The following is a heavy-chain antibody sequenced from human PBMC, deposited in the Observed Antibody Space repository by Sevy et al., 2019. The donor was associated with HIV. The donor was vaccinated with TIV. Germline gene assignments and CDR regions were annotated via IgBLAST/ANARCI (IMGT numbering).Heavy chain of an antibody. Sequence: GGSLRLSCAASGFTFSNYWMHWVRRAPGKGLVWVSRISSDGTNTIYADSVKGRFTLSRDNAKNTLYLHMNSLTAGDTAMYYCARDMSTTVAFDIWGHGTMVTVSS. V-gene: IGHV3-74*01. D-gene: IGHD4-17*01. CDR3: ARDMSTTVAFDI. J-gene: IGHJ3*02. CDR1: GFTFSNYW. CDR2: ISSDGTNT.